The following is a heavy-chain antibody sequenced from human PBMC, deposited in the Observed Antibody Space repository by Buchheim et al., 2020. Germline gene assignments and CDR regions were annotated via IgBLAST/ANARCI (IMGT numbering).Heavy chain of an antibody. D-gene: IGHD3-22*01. CDR2: IYYSGST. Sequence: QVQLQQWGAGLLKPSQTLSLTCTVSGGSISSGGYYWSWIRQHPGKGLEWIGYIYYSGSTYYNPSLKSRVTISVDTSKNQFSLKLSSVTAADTAVYYCARDLYSDYSSGYYSNWFDPWGQGTL. J-gene: IGHJ5*02. CDR1: GGSISSGGYY. V-gene: IGHV4-31*03. CDR3: ARDLYSDYSSGYYSNWFDP.